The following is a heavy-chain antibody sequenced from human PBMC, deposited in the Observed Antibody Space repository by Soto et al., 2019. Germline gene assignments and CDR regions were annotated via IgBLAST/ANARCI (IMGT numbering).Heavy chain of an antibody. CDR3: AKGYGSTLGATFFDS. CDR2: ISGGAGSK. D-gene: IGHD1-26*01. V-gene: IGHV3-23*01. CDR1: GFTFSNYA. Sequence: EVQLLESGGNLVQPGGSLRLSCAVSGFTFSNYAMNWVRQAPGKGLEWVSTISGGAGSKNYADSVKGRFTVSRDNSQNTLYLQMISLRADDTAVYYCAKGYGSTLGATFFDSWGQGTLVTVSS. J-gene: IGHJ4*02.